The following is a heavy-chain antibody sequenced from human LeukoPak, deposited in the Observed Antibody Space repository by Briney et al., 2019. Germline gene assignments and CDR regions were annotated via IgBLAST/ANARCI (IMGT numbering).Heavy chain of an antibody. CDR3: ARATLNVCDNNRIDV. CDR2: FYPEDGET. J-gene: IGHJ6*02. CDR1: GYSLTEIY. D-gene: IGHD1-1*01. Sequence: ASVKVSCKVSGYSLTEIYMHWVRQAPGKGLEWMGVFYPEDGETIYAQKFQGRVTMTEDTSTNTAYMELSSLRSEDTAVYYCARATLNVCDNNRIDVWGQGTTVTVSS. V-gene: IGHV1-24*01.